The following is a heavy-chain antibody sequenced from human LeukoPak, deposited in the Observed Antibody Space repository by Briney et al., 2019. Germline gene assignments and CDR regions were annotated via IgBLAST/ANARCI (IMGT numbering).Heavy chain of an antibody. CDR2: IYYSGST. J-gene: IGHJ4*02. Sequence: SETLSLTCTVSGGSISSYYWSWIRQPPGKGLEWIGYIYYSGSTNYNPSLKSRVTISVDTSKNQFSMKLSSVTAADTAVYYCAIRNSVTVAFDYWGQGTLVTVSS. CDR3: AIRNSVTVAFDY. D-gene: IGHD1-14*01. CDR1: GGSISSYY. V-gene: IGHV4-59*01.